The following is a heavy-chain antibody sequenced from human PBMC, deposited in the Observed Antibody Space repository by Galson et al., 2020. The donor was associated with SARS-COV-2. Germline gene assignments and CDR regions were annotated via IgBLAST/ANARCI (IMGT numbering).Heavy chain of an antibody. V-gene: IGHV3-21*04. CDR1: YT. J-gene: IGHJ2*01. CDR3: AKAVGTAAVYYWYFDI. D-gene: IGHD6-13*01. CDR2: MSSSGSQT. Sequence: YTMNWVRQAPGKGPDWLSSMSSSGSQTFYAASVRGRFTISRDNAKNSLYLQMNSLRAEDTSVYYCAKAVGTAAVYYWYFDICGRGTLVTVSS.